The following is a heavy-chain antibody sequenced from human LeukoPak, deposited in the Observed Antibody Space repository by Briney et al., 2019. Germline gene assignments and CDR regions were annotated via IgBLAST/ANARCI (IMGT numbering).Heavy chain of an antibody. CDR3: ARAPMTYYFDY. D-gene: IGHD3-22*01. V-gene: IGHV3-11*04. CDR2: ISSSGSTI. Sequence: LSLTCTVSGGSISSSNFYWGWIRQPPGKGLEWVSYISSSGSTIYYADSVKGRFTISRDNAKNSLYLQMNSLRAEDTAVYYCARAPMTYYFDYWGQGTLVTVSS. J-gene: IGHJ4*02. CDR1: GGSISSSNFY.